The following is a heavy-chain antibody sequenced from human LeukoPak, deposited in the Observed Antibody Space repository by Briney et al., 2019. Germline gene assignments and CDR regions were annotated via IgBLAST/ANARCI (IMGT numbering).Heavy chain of an antibody. CDR2: IYYSGST. J-gene: IGHJ6*03. D-gene: IGHD6-6*01. V-gene: IGHV4-59*01. CDR1: GGSISSYY. Sequence: SETLSLTCTVSGGSISSYYWSWIRQPPGKGLEWIGYIYYSGSTNYNPSLKSRVTISVDTSKNQFSLKLSSVTAADTAVYYCARSRDPPYSSSSYYYYYMDVWGKGTTVTVSS. CDR3: ARSRDPPYSSSSYYYYYMDV.